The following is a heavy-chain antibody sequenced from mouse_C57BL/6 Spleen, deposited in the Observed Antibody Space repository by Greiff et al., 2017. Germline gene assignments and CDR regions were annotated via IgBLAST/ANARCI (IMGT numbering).Heavy chain of an antibody. Sequence: EVQLVESGGGLVQPKASLKLSCAASGFSFNTYAMNWVRQAPGQGLEWVACIRSKSNNYATYYADSVKDKFTISRDDSESMLYLQMNNLKTEDTAMYYCVRHDYDAGIFDYWGQGTTLTVSS. D-gene: IGHD2-4*01. J-gene: IGHJ2*01. CDR1: GFSFNTYA. CDR2: IRSKSNNYAT. CDR3: VRHDYDAGIFDY. V-gene: IGHV10-1*01.